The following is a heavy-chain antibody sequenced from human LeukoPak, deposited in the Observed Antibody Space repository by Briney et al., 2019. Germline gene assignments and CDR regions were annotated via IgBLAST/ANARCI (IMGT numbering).Heavy chain of an antibody. Sequence: PGGSLRLSCAASGFTFSSYWMHWVRQAPGKGLVWVSRINSDGSSTSYADSVKGRFTISRDNAKNSLYLQMNSLRDEDTAVYYCASSGSYRFDYWGQGTLVTVSS. J-gene: IGHJ4*02. CDR1: GFTFSSYW. CDR2: INSDGSST. V-gene: IGHV3-74*01. D-gene: IGHD1-26*01. CDR3: ASSGSYRFDY.